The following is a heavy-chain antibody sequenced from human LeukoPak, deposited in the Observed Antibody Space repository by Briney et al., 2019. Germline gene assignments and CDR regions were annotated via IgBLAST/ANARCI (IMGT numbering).Heavy chain of an antibody. Sequence: ASVKVSCKASGYTFTGYYMHWVRQAPGKGLEWMGGFDPEDGETIYAQKFQGRVTMTEDTSTDTAYMELSSLRSEDTAVYYCATAIRNYGDAFDIWGQGTMVTDSS. V-gene: IGHV1-24*01. D-gene: IGHD4-17*01. CDR3: ATAIRNYGDAFDI. J-gene: IGHJ3*02. CDR2: FDPEDGET. CDR1: GYTFTGYY.